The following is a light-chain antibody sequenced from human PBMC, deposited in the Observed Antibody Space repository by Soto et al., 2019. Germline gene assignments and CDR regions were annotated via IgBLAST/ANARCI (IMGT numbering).Light chain of an antibody. J-gene: IGKJ1*01. V-gene: IGKV3-20*01. CDR3: QQYVSSWT. CDR1: QSVSSSY. Sequence: EIVFTQCPGTLSSSPGERATISWRASQSVSSSYLAWCQPKPGQAPRLLIYGASSRATGIPDWFGSSCSGTDFTLTISRLEPEDSAVYYYQQYVSSWTFGRGTKVDIK. CDR2: GAS.